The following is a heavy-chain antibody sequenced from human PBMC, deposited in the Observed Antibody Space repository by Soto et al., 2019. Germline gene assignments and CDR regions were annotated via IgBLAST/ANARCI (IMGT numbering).Heavy chain of an antibody. Sequence: GASVKVSCKASGYTFTSYGISWVRQAPGQGLEWMGWISAYNGNTNYAQKLQGRVTMTTDTSTSTAYMELRSLRSDDTAVYYCAQTRLGTITGTQWLVPSGIYYWGQGTLVTVSS. CDR3: AQTRLGTITGTQWLVPSGIYY. V-gene: IGHV1-18*01. D-gene: IGHD1-20*01. J-gene: IGHJ4*02. CDR1: GYTFTSYG. CDR2: ISAYNGNT.